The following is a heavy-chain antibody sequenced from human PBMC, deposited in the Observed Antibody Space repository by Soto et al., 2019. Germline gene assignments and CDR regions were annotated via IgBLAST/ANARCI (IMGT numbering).Heavy chain of an antibody. V-gene: IGHV2-5*02. D-gene: IGHD6-19*01. CDR2: LYWDDDK. CDR1: GFSLNTNAVG. J-gene: IGHJ4*02. CDR3: AHRRVRDSSGENFDS. Sequence: QITLKESGPTLVKPTQTLTLTCTFSGFSLNTNAVGVTWIRQPPGKALEWPALLYWDDDKRDSPSLKSRLTITTDTSKNQVVLTMANMDPEDTATYYCAHRRVRDSSGENFDSWGQGTLVTVSS.